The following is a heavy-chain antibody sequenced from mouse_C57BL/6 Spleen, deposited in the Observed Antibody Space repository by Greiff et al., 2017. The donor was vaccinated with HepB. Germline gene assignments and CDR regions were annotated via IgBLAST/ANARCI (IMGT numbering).Heavy chain of an antibody. Sequence: EVQLQESGGGLVQPGGSMKLSCVASGFTFSNYWMNWVRQSPEKGLEWVAQIRLKSGNYATHYAVSVKVTFTISRDDSKSSVYLQITNLRAEDTGIYYCTRDGPYAMDYWGQGTSVTVSS. J-gene: IGHJ4*01. CDR1: GFTFSNYW. CDR2: IRLKSGNYAT. D-gene: IGHD2-3*01. V-gene: IGHV6-3*01. CDR3: TRDGPYAMDY.